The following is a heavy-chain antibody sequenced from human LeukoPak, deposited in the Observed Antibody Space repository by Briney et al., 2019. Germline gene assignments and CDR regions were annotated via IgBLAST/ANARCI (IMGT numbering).Heavy chain of an antibody. CDR2: INQEGYEK. V-gene: IGHV3-7*01. CDR3: AKAPPRTYYYDSSGYYKNGIDY. Sequence: GGSLRLSCAASGFTFRKFWMTWVRQAPGKGLEWVANINQEGYEKCSVDSVKGRFTVSRDNAKNSLYLQMDSLRAEDTAVYYCAKAPPRTYYYDSSGYYKNGIDYWGQGTLVTVSS. CDR1: GFTFRKFW. J-gene: IGHJ4*02. D-gene: IGHD3-22*01.